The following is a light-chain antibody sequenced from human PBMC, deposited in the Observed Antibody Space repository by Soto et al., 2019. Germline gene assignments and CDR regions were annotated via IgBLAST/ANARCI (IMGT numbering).Light chain of an antibody. J-gene: IGKJ2*01. CDR2: KAS. Sequence: DIQMTQSPSTLSASVGDRVTITCRASQSVTNWLTWYQQKPGKAPKVLIYKASNLQSGVPSRFSGSGSGTEFTLSISSLQPYDFATYYCLQYFSYPHPFGQGTKLEIK. CDR1: QSVTNW. V-gene: IGKV1-5*03. CDR3: LQYFSYPHP.